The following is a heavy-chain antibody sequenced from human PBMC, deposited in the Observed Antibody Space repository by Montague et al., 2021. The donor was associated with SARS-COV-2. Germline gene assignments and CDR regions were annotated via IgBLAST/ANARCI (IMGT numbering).Heavy chain of an antibody. Sequence: SETLSLTCTVSGGSISSSSYYWGWIRQPPGKGLEWIGSIYYSGSTXYNPSLKSRVTISVDTSKNQFSLKLSSVTAADTAVYYCARVGRQQLLRLSGLDVWGQGTMVTVSS. CDR3: ARVGRQQLLRLSGLDV. CDR2: IYYSGST. D-gene: IGHD6-13*01. CDR1: GGSISSSSYY. J-gene: IGHJ6*02. V-gene: IGHV4-39*07.